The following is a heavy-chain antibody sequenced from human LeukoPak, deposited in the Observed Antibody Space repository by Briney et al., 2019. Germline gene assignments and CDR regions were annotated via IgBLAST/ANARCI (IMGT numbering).Heavy chain of an antibody. CDR1: GYTFSNYG. CDR2: IAGDR. CDR3: ARDFWNLYDSNESNGDFDY. J-gene: IGHJ4*02. D-gene: IGHD3-22*01. Sequence: GASVKVSCKASGYTFSNYGISWVRQAPGQGLEWMAWIAGDRIYAPQFQGRLTISKDTSTSTAYMELRSLRSDDTAVYYCARDFWNLYDSNESNGDFDYWGQGTLLTVSS. V-gene: IGHV1-18*01.